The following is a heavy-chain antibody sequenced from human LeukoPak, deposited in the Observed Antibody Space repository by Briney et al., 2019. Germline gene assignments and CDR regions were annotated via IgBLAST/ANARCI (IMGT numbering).Heavy chain of an antibody. J-gene: IGHJ4*02. CDR2: IYYSGST. CDR1: GGSISSYD. V-gene: IGHV4-59*01. CDR3: ARGGLKSGSYLSLHY. Sequence: SETLSLTCTVSGGSISSYDWSWIRQPPGKGLEWIGYIYYSGSTNYNPSLKSRVTISVDTSKNQFSLKLSSVTAADTAVYYCARGGLKSGSYLSLHYWGQGTLVTVSS. D-gene: IGHD1-26*01.